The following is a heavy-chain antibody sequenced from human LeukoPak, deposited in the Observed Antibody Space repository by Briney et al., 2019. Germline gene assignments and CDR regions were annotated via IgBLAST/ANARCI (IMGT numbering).Heavy chain of an antibody. CDR2: ISSSSSYI. Sequence: GGSLRLSCAASGFTFSSYAMSWVRQAPGKGLEWVSSISSSSSYIYYADSVKGRFTISRDNAKNSLYLQMNSLRAEDTAVYYCARDDGDGYKLDAFDIWGQGTMVTVSS. V-gene: IGHV3-21*01. D-gene: IGHD5-12*01. CDR3: ARDDGDGYKLDAFDI. J-gene: IGHJ3*02. CDR1: GFTFSSYA.